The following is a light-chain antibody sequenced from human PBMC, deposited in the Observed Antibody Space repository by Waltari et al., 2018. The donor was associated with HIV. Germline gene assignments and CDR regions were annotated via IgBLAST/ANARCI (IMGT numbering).Light chain of an antibody. Sequence: QSALTQPASVSGSPGQSITISCTGTSSDIGSYDSISWYQQHPGKAPNLIIYEVTNRPAVVSHRFSGSKSGNTASLTISGLQAEDEGEYYCSSYTSSYTPHVIFGGGTKVTVL. CDR2: EVT. J-gene: IGLJ2*01. V-gene: IGLV2-14*03. CDR3: SSYTSSYTPHVI. CDR1: SSDIGSYDS.